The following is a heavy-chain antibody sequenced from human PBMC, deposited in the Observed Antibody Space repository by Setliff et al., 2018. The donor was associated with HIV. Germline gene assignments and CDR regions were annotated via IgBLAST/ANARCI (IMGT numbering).Heavy chain of an antibody. J-gene: IGHJ3*01. D-gene: IGHD3-10*01. CDR3: AREGGPGTPRTDAFDF. Sequence: SETLSLTCTVSGDSISSGLNYWTWIRQHPGKGLEWIGYIFYTGTTYYNPSLKSRVTISVDTSNNQFSLRLTSVTAADTAMYFCAREGGPGTPRTDAFDFWGQGTMVTVSS. V-gene: IGHV4-31*03. CDR1: GDSISSGLNY. CDR2: IFYTGTT.